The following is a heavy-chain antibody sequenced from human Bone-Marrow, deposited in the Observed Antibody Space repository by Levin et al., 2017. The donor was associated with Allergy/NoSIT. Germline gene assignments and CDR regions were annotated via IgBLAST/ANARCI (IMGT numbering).Heavy chain of an antibody. V-gene: IGHV2-5*02. Sequence: SGPTLVKPTQTLTLTCSVSGFSLSSSGVGVGWIRQPPGRGLEWLAFVYWDDTKRYRPSLKSRLSITKDTSNHLVGLTLTYLDPVDTGTYFCAYSTGDGYFDLWGRGTLVTVSS. J-gene: IGHJ2*01. CDR2: VYWDDTK. CDR3: AYSTGDGYFDL. CDR1: GFSLSSSGVG. D-gene: IGHD2-8*02.